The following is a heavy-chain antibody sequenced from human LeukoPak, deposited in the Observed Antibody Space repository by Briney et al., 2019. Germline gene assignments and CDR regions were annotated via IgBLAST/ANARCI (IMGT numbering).Heavy chain of an antibody. CDR3: ARDFRELWFGFDY. V-gene: IGHV1-2*02. CDR1: GYTFTGYY. D-gene: IGHD3-10*01. Sequence: GASVKVSCKASGYTFTGYYMHWVRQAPGQGLEWMGWINPNSGGTNYAQKFQGRVTMTRDTSISTAYMELSRLRSDDTAVYYCARDFRELWFGFDYWGQGTLVTVSS. J-gene: IGHJ4*02. CDR2: INPNSGGT.